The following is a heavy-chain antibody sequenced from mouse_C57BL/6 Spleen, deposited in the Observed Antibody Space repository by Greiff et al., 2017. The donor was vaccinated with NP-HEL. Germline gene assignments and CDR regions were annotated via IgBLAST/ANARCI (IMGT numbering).Heavy chain of an antibody. D-gene: IGHD2-5*01. CDR1: GYTFTSYW. Sequence: QVQLQQPGAELVKPGASVKLSCKASGYTFTSYWMQWVKQRPGQGLEWIGEIDPSDSYTNYNQKFKGKATLTVDTSSSTAYMQLISLTSAASAVYYCAKWLYSNYWYFEVWGTGTTVTVSS. J-gene: IGHJ1*03. CDR2: IDPSDSYT. CDR3: AKWLYSNYWYFEV. V-gene: IGHV1-50*01.